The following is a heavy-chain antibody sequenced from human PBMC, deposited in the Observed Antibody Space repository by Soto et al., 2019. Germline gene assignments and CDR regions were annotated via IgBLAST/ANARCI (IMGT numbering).Heavy chain of an antibody. Sequence: SGPTLVNPTETLTLTCTVSGFSLSNARMGVSWIRQPPGKALEGLGDIFSNDEKSYSTYLKSRLTISKDTSKSQVVLTMTNMDPVDTATYYCARMGYDILTGYPYNYYYYSGMDVWGQGTTVTVSS. CDR3: ARMGYDILTGYPYNYYYYSGMDV. CDR2: IFSNDEK. CDR1: GFSLSNARMG. D-gene: IGHD3-9*01. V-gene: IGHV2-26*01. J-gene: IGHJ6*02.